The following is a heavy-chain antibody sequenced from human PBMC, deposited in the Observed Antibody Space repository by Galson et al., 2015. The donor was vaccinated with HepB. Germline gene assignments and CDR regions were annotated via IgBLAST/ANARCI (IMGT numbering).Heavy chain of an antibody. J-gene: IGHJ4*02. Sequence: SVKVSCKASGYILNNYAMHWVRQAPGQRLEWMGWINTASGAAQYSQQFQGRVSIARDTSASTVYMELTSLTSEDTSVYYCAKDSGAGWYNFIWGQGTLVTVSS. CDR2: INTASGAA. CDR3: AKDSGAGWYNFI. D-gene: IGHD6-19*01. V-gene: IGHV1-3*04. CDR1: GYILNNYA.